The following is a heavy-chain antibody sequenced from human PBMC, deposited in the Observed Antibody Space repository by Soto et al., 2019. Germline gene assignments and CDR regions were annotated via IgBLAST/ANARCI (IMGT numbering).Heavy chain of an antibody. V-gene: IGHV3-23*01. D-gene: IGHD4-17*01. CDR1: GFTFSSYA. CDR3: AKSPHDYSHDY. CDR2: ISSSGGST. J-gene: IGHJ4*02. Sequence: EVQLLESGGGLVQPGGSLRLSCAASGFTFSSYAMSWVRQAPGKGLEWVSTISSSGGSTYYADSVKGRFTSSRDNSKNTLYLQMNSLRAEDTALYYCAKSPHDYSHDYWGQGTLVTVSS.